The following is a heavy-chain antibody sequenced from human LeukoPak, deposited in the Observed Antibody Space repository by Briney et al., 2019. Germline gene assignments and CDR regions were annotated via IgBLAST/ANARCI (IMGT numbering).Heavy chain of an antibody. CDR3: ARAQPSTTLHSGSYYDGDDY. Sequence: ASVKVSCKASGYTFTSYYMHWVRQAPGQGLEWMGIINPSGGSTSYAQKFQGRVTMTRDTSTSTVYMELSSLRSEDTAVYYCARAQPSTTLHSGSYYDGDDYWGQGTLVTVSS. J-gene: IGHJ4*02. CDR1: GYTFTSYY. CDR2: INPSGGST. D-gene: IGHD1-26*01. V-gene: IGHV1-46*01.